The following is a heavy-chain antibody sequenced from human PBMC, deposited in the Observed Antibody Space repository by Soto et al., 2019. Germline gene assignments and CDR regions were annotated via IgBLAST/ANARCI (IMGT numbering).Heavy chain of an antibody. CDR3: AQVDDSSSHIFDY. V-gene: IGHV3-23*01. Sequence: LQLQESGPGLVKPSETLSLTCTVSGGSISSSSYYWGWIRQPPGKGLEWVSAISGSGGSTYYADSVKGRFTISRDNSKNTLYLQMNSLRAEDTAVYYCAQVDDSSSHIFDYWGQGTLVTVSS. CDR1: GGSISSSSYY. J-gene: IGHJ4*02. D-gene: IGHD6-13*01. CDR2: ISGSGGST.